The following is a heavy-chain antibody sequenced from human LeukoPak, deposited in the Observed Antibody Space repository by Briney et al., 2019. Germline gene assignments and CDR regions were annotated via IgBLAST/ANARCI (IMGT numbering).Heavy chain of an antibody. V-gene: IGHV4-39*02. D-gene: IGHD5-12*01. CDR3: ARDRGGYSGYEPFDY. CDR2: MYYSGST. J-gene: IGHJ4*02. CDR1: GCSISSSSYY. Sequence: SETLSLTCTVSGCSISSSSYYWGWIRQPPGKGLEWIGSMYYSGSTYYNPSLKSRVTISVDTSKNQFSLKLSSVTAADTAVYYCARDRGGYSGYEPFDYWGQGTLVTVSS.